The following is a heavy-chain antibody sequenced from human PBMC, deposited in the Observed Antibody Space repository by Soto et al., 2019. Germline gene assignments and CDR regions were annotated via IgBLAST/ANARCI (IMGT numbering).Heavy chain of an antibody. Sequence: QVQLVQSGAEVKKPGASVKVSCKASGYTFTDYYMHWVRQAPGQGLEYMGWVNPITGGTVYAEKFKGWVTLTRDTSISTAYMELSRLKSDDTAVYYCARGRVVSAAQGWFGPWGQGTLVTVSS. V-gene: IGHV1-2*04. CDR2: VNPITGGT. J-gene: IGHJ5*02. D-gene: IGHD2-2*01. CDR3: ARGRVVSAAQGWFGP. CDR1: GYTFTDYY.